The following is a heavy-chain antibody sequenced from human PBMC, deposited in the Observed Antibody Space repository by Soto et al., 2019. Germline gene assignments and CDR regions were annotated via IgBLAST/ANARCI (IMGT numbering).Heavy chain of an antibody. CDR2: INHSGST. CDR1: GGSFSCYY. J-gene: IGHJ6*02. Sequence: SETLSLTCAVYGGSFSCYYWIWIRQPPGKGLERIGEINHSGSTNYNPSLKSRVTISVDTSKNQFSLKLSSVTAADTAVYYCASGETYYDFWSGYKYGMDVWGQGTTVTVSS. V-gene: IGHV4-34*01. CDR3: ASGETYYDFWSGYKYGMDV. D-gene: IGHD3-3*01.